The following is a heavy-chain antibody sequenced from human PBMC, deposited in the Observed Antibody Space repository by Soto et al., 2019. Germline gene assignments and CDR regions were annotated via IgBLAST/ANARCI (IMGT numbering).Heavy chain of an antibody. V-gene: IGHV1-69*02. Sequence: QVQLVQSGAEVKKPGSSVKVSCKASGGTFSSYTISWVRQAPGQGLEWMGRIIPIRGIANYAQKFQGRVTITADKSTSTAYMELSSLRSEDTAVYYCASLGEGKYCSGGSGEDDYWGQGTLVTVSS. CDR1: GGTFSSYT. D-gene: IGHD2-15*01. CDR3: ASLGEGKYCSGGSGEDDY. J-gene: IGHJ4*02. CDR2: IIPIRGIA.